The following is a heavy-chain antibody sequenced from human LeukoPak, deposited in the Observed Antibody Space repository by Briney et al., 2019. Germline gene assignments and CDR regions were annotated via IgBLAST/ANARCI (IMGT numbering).Heavy chain of an antibody. D-gene: IGHD6-19*01. J-gene: IGHJ4*02. CDR2: ISSSSSTI. CDR1: GFTFSSYS. V-gene: IGHV3-48*01. CDR3: AAAVAGRGGYFDY. Sequence: SGGSLRLSCAASGFTFSSYSMNWVRQAPGKGLEWVSYISSSSSTIYYADSVKGRFTISRDNAKNSLYLQMNSLRAEDTAVYYCAAAVAGRGGYFDYWGQGTLVTVSS.